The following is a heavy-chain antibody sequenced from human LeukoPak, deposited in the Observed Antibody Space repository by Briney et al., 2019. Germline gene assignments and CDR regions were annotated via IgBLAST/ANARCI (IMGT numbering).Heavy chain of an antibody. CDR1: GGTFSSYA. Sequence: GASVKVSCKASGGTFSSYAISWVRQAPGQGLEWMGGIIPIFGTANYAQKFQGRVTITTDESTSTAYMELSSLRSEDTAVYYCARDADWGSSIAALPAFDIWGQGTMVTVSS. V-gene: IGHV1-69*05. J-gene: IGHJ3*02. D-gene: IGHD6-6*01. CDR3: ARDADWGSSIAALPAFDI. CDR2: IIPIFGTA.